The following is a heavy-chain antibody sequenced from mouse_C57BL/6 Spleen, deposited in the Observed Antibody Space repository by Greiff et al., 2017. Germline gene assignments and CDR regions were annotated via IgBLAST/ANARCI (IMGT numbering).Heavy chain of an antibody. V-gene: IGHV1-50*01. D-gene: IGHD3-1*01. Sequence: QVQLKQPGAELVKPGASVKLSCKASGYTFTSYWMQWVKQRPGQGLEWIGEIDPSDSYTNYNQKFKGKATLTVDTSSSTAYMQLSSLTSEDSAVYYCARSGERYFDYWGQGTTLTVSS. CDR2: IDPSDSYT. CDR1: GYTFTSYW. J-gene: IGHJ2*01. CDR3: ARSGERYFDY.